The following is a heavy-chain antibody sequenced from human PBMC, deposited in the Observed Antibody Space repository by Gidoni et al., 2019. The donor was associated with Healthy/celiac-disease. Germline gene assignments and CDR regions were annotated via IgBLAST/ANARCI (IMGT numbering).Heavy chain of an antibody. V-gene: IGHV3-21*01. CDR3: ARDSTAMVRYYYYGMDV. CDR1: GFTFSSYS. Sequence: EVQLVESGGGLVKPGGSLRLSCAASGFTFSSYSMNWVRQAPGKGLEWVSSISSSSSYIYYADSVKGRFTISRDNAKNSLYLQMNSLRAEDTAVYYCARDSTAMVRYYYYGMDVWGQGTTVTVSS. D-gene: IGHD5-18*01. CDR2: ISSSSSYI. J-gene: IGHJ6*02.